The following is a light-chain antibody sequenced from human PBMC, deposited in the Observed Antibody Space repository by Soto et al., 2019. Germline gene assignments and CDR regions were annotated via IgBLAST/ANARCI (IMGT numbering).Light chain of an antibody. J-gene: IGLJ2*01. V-gene: IGLV2-14*01. CDR2: DVS. Sequence: QSALTQPASVSGAPGQSIAISCTGTSSDIGGYDHVSWYQQHPGEAPKLMIYDVSSRPSGVSNRFSGSKSVNTASLTISGLQAEDEADYYCSSDTSSSTRVFGGGTKLTVL. CDR1: SSDIGGYDH. CDR3: SSDTSSSTRV.